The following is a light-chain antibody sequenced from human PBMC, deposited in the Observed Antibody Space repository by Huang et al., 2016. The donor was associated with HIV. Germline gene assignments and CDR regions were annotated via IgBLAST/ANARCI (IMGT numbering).Light chain of an antibody. CDR3: QQRNSWPLT. Sequence: QGERATLSCRASQSVSRYLAWYQQQPGQAPRLLIHDASNRATGIPTRFSGSGSGTDFTLTISSLEPEDFAVYYCQQRNSWPLTFGGGTKVEIK. CDR2: DAS. V-gene: IGKV3-11*01. J-gene: IGKJ4*01. CDR1: QSVSRY.